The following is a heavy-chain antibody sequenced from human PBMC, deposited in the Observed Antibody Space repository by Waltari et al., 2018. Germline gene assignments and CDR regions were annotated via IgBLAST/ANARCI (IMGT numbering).Heavy chain of an antibody. J-gene: IGHJ5*02. CDR2: INAGNGNT. Sequence: QVQLVQSGAEVTKPGASVKVSCKASGYTFPSYAMPCVRQAPGQRPEWMGWINAGNGNTKYSKKCQGRVTITRDTSASTAYMERSSLRSEDTAVYYCARGSSSWYRYWFDPWGQGTLVTVSS. CDR3: ARGSSSWYRYWFDP. D-gene: IGHD6-13*01. V-gene: IGHV1-3*01. CDR1: GYTFPSYA.